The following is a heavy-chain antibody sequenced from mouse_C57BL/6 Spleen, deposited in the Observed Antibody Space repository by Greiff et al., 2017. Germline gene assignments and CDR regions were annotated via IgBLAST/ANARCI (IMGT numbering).Heavy chain of an antibody. J-gene: IGHJ4*01. D-gene: IGHD2-4*01. Sequence: VQLQQPGAELVMPGASVKLSCKASGYTFTSYWMHWVKQRPGQGLEWIGEIDPSDSYTNYNQKFKGKSTLTVDKSSSTAYMQLSSLTSEDSAVYYCASSIYYDYDGGAMDHWGQGTSVTVSS. CDR3: ASSIYYDYDGGAMDH. CDR2: IDPSDSYT. CDR1: GYTFTSYW. V-gene: IGHV1-69*01.